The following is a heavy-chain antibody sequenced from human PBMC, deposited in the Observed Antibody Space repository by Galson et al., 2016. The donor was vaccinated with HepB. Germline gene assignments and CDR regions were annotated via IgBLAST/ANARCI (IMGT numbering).Heavy chain of an antibody. D-gene: IGHD2-21*01. CDR1: GGSVSSTSYS. J-gene: IGHJ5*02. Sequence: LSLTCTVSGGSVSSTSYSWGWIRQPPGKGLEWIGSLKNSGSTQFNPSLKSRVTISVDTSRNQLSLRLTSVTAADTAVYYCVKQKIVVVTTTTYYWFDRWSQGSLVTVSS. CDR3: VKQKIVVVTTTTYYWFDR. V-gene: IGHV4-39*01. CDR2: LKNSGST.